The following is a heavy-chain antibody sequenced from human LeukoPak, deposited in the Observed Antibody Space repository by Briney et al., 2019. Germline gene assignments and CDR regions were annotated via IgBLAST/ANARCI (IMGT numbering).Heavy chain of an antibody. D-gene: IGHD2-2*01. CDR1: GGTFSSYA. V-gene: IGHV1-69*13. Sequence: SVKVSCKASGGTFSSYAISWVRQAPGQGLEWMGGIIPIFGTANYAQKFQGRVTITADESTSTAYMELSSLRSEDTAVYYCASRLPAAESAWFDPWGQGTLVTVSS. CDR2: IIPIFGTA. J-gene: IGHJ5*02. CDR3: ASRLPAAESAWFDP.